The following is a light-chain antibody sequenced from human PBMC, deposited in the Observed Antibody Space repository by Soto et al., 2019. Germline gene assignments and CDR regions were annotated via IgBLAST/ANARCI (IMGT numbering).Light chain of an antibody. J-gene: IGKJ1*01. Sequence: EIQMTQSTPSLSASVGDRVTITCRTSQNINNCLNWYQQRPGKAPKLLIYGASSLQSGVPLRFSGSGSGTDFALTISSLQPEDSATYYCQESYSPFWGTCSQGTKVDIK. CDR2: GAS. CDR1: QNINNC. V-gene: IGKV1-39*01. CDR3: QESYSPFWGT.